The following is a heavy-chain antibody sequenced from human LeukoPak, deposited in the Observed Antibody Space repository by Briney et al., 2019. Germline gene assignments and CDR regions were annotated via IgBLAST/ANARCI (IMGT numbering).Heavy chain of an antibody. V-gene: IGHV3-11*01. CDR2: ISSSGSTI. CDR3: ARDRPKNDY. J-gene: IGHJ4*02. Sequence: GGSLRLSCAVSGFIFSSYWMSWIRQAPGKGLEWVSYISSSGSTIYYADSVKGRFTISRDNAKNSLYLQMNSLRAEDTAVYYCARDRPKNDYWGQGTLVTVSS. CDR1: GFIFSSYW.